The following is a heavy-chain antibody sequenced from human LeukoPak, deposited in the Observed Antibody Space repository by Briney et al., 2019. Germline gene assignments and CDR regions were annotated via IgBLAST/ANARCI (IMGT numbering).Heavy chain of an antibody. J-gene: IGHJ4*02. D-gene: IGHD3-22*01. Sequence: PSETLSLTCTVSGASISNYYWGWIRQPAGKGLEWIGRTYTSGTLNYNPSLKGRVTMSVDTSKNQFSLKLRFVTAADTAVHYCARGGYYYDTSDWGQGALVTVSS. V-gene: IGHV4-4*07. CDR2: TYTSGTL. CDR3: ARGGYYYDTSD. CDR1: GASISNYY.